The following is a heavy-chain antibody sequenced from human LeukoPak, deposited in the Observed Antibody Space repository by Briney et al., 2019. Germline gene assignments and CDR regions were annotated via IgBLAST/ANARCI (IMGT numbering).Heavy chain of an antibody. J-gene: IGHJ4*02. CDR1: GFTFSSYW. Sequence: PGGSLKLSCAASGFTFSSYWMHWVRQAPGKGLVWVSRINSDGSSTSYADSVKGRFTISRDNAKKSLYLQINSLRAEDTAVYYCARVPGGYDSAWGQGTLVTVSS. D-gene: IGHD3-9*01. V-gene: IGHV3-74*01. CDR2: INSDGSST. CDR3: ARVPGGYDSA.